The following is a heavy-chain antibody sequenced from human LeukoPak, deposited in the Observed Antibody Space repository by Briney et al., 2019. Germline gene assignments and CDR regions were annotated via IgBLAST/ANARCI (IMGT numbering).Heavy chain of an antibody. J-gene: IGHJ5*02. CDR1: GGTFSSYA. CDR3: ARDGGSYGSGSRNWFDP. D-gene: IGHD3-10*01. CDR2: IIPIFGTA. Sequence: VASVKVSCKASGGTFSSYAISWVRQAPGRGLEWMGGIIPIFGTANYAQKFQGRVTITADKSTSTAYMELSSLRSEDTAVYYCARDGGSYGSGSRNWFDPWGQGTLVTVSS. V-gene: IGHV1-69*06.